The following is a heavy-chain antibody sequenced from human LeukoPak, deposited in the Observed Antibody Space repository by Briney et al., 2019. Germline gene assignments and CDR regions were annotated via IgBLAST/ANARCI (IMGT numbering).Heavy chain of an antibody. D-gene: IGHD3-22*01. Sequence: PGGSLRLSCATSGFTFSSYGMHWVRQAPGKGLEWVAVIWYDGSNKYYADSVKGRFTISRDNAKNSLYLQMNSLRAEDTAVYYCAGENYYDSSGYFYWGQGTLVTVSS. CDR2: IWYDGSNK. J-gene: IGHJ4*02. CDR3: AGENYYDSSGYFY. CDR1: GFTFSSYG. V-gene: IGHV3-33*01.